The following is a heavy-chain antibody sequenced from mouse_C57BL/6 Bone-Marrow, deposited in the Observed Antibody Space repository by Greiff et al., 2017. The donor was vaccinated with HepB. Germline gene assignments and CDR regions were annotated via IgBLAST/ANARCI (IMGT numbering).Heavy chain of an antibody. Sequence: VQLKQSGAELVRPGASVKLSCTASGFNIKDDYMHWVKQRPEQGLEWIGWIDPENGDTEYASKFQGKATITADTSSNTAYLQLSSLTSEDTAVYYCTTIYYYGSSIYAMDYWGQGTSVTVSS. V-gene: IGHV14-4*01. D-gene: IGHD1-1*01. CDR2: IDPENGDT. CDR1: GFNIKDDY. CDR3: TTIYYYGSSIYAMDY. J-gene: IGHJ4*01.